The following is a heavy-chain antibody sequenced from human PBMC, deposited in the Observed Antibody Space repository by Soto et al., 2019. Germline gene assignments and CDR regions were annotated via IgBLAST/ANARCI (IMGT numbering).Heavy chain of an antibody. D-gene: IGHD3-22*01. CDR3: ARDVLDYYDSSGYG. Sequence: PGGSLRLACAAPGFTVSSNYMSWVRQAPGKGLEWVSVIYSGGSTYYADSVKGRFTISRDNSKNTLYLQMNSLRAEDTAVYYCARDVLDYYDSSGYGWGQGTLVTVSS. J-gene: IGHJ4*02. CDR1: GFTVSSNY. V-gene: IGHV3-53*01. CDR2: IYSGGST.